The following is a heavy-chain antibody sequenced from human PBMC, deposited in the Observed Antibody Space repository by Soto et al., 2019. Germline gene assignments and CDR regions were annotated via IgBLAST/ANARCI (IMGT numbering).Heavy chain of an antibody. CDR3: AREVGYCSGGSCYYYGMDV. V-gene: IGHV3-7*01. CDR1: GFTFGSYW. D-gene: IGHD2-15*01. J-gene: IGHJ6*02. CDR2: INQDESHK. Sequence: EVQLVESGGGLVQPGGSLRLSCAASGFTFGSYWMSWVRQAPGMGLEWVANINQDESHKYYVDSVKGRFTLSRDNAKNSLYLQMNSLRAEDTAVYYCAREVGYCSGGSCYYYGMDVWGQGTTVTVSS.